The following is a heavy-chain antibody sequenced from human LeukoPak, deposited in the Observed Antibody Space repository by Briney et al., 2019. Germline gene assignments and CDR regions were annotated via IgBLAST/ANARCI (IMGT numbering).Heavy chain of an antibody. J-gene: IGHJ6*02. D-gene: IGHD3-9*01. CDR1: GFTFSSYG. CDR2: IWYDGSNK. CDR3: ARDRYDILTGLSSHYYGMDV. Sequence: PGRALRLSCAASGFTFSSYGMQWVRQAPGKGLEWVAVIWYDGSNKYYADSVKGRFTISRDNSKNTLYLQMNSLRAEDTAVYYCARDRYDILTGLSSHYYGMDVWGQGTTVTVSS. V-gene: IGHV3-33*01.